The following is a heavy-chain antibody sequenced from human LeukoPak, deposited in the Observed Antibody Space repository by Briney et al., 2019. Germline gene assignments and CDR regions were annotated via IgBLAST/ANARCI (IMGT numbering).Heavy chain of an antibody. CDR1: GFTFSDHY. CDR2: ISSSGSTI. V-gene: IGHV3-11*01. Sequence: GGSLRLSCAASGFTFSDHYMSWIRQAPGKGLEWVSYISSSGSTIYYADSVKGRFTISRDNAKNSLYLQMNSLRAEDTAVYYCARVRRYCSSTSCYTLDYWGQGTLVTVSS. J-gene: IGHJ4*02. CDR3: ARVRRYCSSTSCYTLDY. D-gene: IGHD2-2*01.